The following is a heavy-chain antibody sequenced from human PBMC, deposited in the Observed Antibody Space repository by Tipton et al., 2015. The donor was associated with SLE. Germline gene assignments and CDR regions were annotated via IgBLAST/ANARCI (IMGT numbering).Heavy chain of an antibody. J-gene: IGHJ3*02. CDR1: GGSFSGYY. Sequence: AGLVKPSETLSLTCAVYGGSFSGYYWSWIRQPPGKGLEWIGEINHSGSTNYNPSLKSRVTISVDTSKNQFSLKLSSVTAADTAVYYCARPYSGSYFDAFDIWGQGTMVTVSS. V-gene: IGHV4-34*01. D-gene: IGHD1-26*01. CDR2: INHSGST. CDR3: ARPYSGSYFDAFDI.